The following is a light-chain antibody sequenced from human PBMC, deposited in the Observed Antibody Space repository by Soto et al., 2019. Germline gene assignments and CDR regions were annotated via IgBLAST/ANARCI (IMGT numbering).Light chain of an antibody. CDR2: GAS. Sequence: VWTQSRFTLSLSPGERATLSCRASQSVSSSYLAWYQQKPGQAPRLLIYGASSRATGIPDRFSGSGSGTDFTLTISRLEPEDFAVYYCQQYGSSPLTFAGGTKVDIK. V-gene: IGKV3-20*01. CDR1: QSVSSSY. J-gene: IGKJ4*01. CDR3: QQYGSSPLT.